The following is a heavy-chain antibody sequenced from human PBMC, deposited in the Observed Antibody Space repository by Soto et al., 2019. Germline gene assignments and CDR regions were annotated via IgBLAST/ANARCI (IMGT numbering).Heavy chain of an antibody. CDR1: GYTFTSYG. D-gene: IGHD6-13*01. CDR2: ISAYNGNT. CDR3: ARDAASGLNDD. J-gene: IGHJ4*02. Sequence: QVQLVQSGAEVKKPGASVKVSCKASGYTFTSYGISWVRQAPGQGREWMGWISAYNGNTKYSQKFQGRVTMTTDTSTSTAYMEVRSLRSDDTAVYYCARDAASGLNDDWGQGTLVTVSS. V-gene: IGHV1-18*01.